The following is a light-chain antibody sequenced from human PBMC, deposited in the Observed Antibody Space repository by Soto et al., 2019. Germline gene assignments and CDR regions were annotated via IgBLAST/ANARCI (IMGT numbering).Light chain of an antibody. Sequence: QSVLTQPRSVSGSPGQSVTISCTGTSSDVGGYNYVSWYQQHPGKAPKLMIYDVSKRPSGVPDRFSGSKSGNTASLTISGLQDEDEADYYCCSYAGSYTSKVFGTGTKVTVL. J-gene: IGLJ1*01. CDR3: CSYAGSYTSKV. CDR2: DVS. V-gene: IGLV2-11*01. CDR1: SSDVGGYNY.